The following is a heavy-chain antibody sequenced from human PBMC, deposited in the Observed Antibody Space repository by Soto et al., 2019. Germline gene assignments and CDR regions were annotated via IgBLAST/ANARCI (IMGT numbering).Heavy chain of an antibody. J-gene: IGHJ4*02. D-gene: IGHD5-12*01. CDR2: IIPIIGTR. V-gene: IGHV1-69*12. CDR3: ARDLGSGYDPGDY. Sequence: QVQLVQSGAEVKKPGSSVKVSCKASGGTFSIYAVSWVRQAPGQGLEWMGGIIPIIGTRNYAQRFQGRITITGDESTSTAYMELRSLISEDTAVYYCARDLGSGYDPGDYWGQGTLVTVSS. CDR1: GGTFSIYA.